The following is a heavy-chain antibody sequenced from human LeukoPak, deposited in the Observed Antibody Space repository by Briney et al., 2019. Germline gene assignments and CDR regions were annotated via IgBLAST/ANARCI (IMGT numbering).Heavy chain of an antibody. D-gene: IGHD6-19*01. CDR3: ARLIDSSGWWIDY. Sequence: PGGSLRLSCAASGFTVSSNYMSWVRQAPGKGLEWVSVIYSGGSTYYADSVKGRFTISRDNSKNTLYLQMNSLRAEDTAVYYCARLIDSSGWWIDYWGQGTLVTVSS. V-gene: IGHV3-53*01. CDR1: GFTVSSNY. J-gene: IGHJ4*02. CDR2: IYSGGST.